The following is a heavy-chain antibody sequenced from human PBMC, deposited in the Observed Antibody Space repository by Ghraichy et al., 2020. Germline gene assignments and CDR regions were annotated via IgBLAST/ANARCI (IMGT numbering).Heavy chain of an antibody. Sequence: GGSLRLSCAASGFTFSSYGMHWVRQAPGKGLEWVAVISYDGSNKYYADSVKGRFTISRDNSKNTLYLQMNSLRAEDTAVYYCAKDEELLWFGVDYWGQGTLVTVSS. D-gene: IGHD3-10*01. CDR1: GFTFSSYG. CDR2: ISYDGSNK. V-gene: IGHV3-30*18. CDR3: AKDEELLWFGVDY. J-gene: IGHJ4*02.